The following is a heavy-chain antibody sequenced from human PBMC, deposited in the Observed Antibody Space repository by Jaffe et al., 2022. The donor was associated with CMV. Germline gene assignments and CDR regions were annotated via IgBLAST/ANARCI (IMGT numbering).Heavy chain of an antibody. CDR1: GYTFTSYA. CDR2: INAGNGNT. D-gene: IGHD2-8*01. J-gene: IGHJ5*02. Sequence: QVQLVQSGAEVKKPGASVKVSCKASGYTFTSYAMHWVRQAPGQRLEWMGWINAGNGNTKYSQKFQGRVTITRDTSASTAYMELSSLRSEDTAVYYCARERTGLLPTPGPNGVRRWFDPWGQGTLVTVSS. CDR3: ARERTGLLPTPGPNGVRRWFDP. V-gene: IGHV1-3*01.